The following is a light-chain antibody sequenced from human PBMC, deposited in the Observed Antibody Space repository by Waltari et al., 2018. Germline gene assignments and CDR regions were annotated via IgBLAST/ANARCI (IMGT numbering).Light chain of an antibody. CDR2: VNNDGSH. J-gene: IGLJ2*01. CDR1: SGYSSHS. CDR3: QTWGTGIT. Sequence: QLVLTQSPSASASLGASVKLTCPLSSGYSSHSIAWQPQHPEKGPRYLMNVNNDGSHTKGDGIPDRFSGSNSGAERYLTISSLQSEDEADYYCQTWGTGITFGGGTKLTVL. V-gene: IGLV4-69*01.